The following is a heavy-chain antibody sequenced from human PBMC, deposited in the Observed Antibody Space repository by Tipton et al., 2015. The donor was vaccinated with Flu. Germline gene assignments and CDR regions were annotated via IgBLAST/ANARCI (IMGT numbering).Heavy chain of an antibody. CDR1: GGSISSYY. V-gene: IGHV4-59*01. J-gene: IGHJ4*02. CDR2: IYYSGST. Sequence: TLSLTCTVSGGSISSYYWSWIRQPPGKGLEWIGYIYYSGSTNYNPSLKSRVTISVDTSKNQFSLKLSSVTAVDTAVYYCARATTVVTPYYFDYWGQGTLVTVSS. D-gene: IGHD4-23*01. CDR3: ARATTVVTPYYFDY.